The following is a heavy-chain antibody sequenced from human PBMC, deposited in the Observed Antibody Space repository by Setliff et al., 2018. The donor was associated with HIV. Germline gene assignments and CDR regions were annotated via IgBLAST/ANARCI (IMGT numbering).Heavy chain of an antibody. J-gene: IGHJ4*02. Sequence: GGSLRLSCAASGFTFGSYTMNWVRQAPGKGLEWVTYMGFTSTSITYADSVKGRFTISRDNAKNSLYLQMNSLRVEDTAVYYCVRDHLWAFDYWGQGTLVTSPQ. CDR3: VRDHLWAFDY. CDR1: GFTFGSYT. D-gene: IGHD1-26*01. CDR2: MGFTSTSI. V-gene: IGHV3-48*01.